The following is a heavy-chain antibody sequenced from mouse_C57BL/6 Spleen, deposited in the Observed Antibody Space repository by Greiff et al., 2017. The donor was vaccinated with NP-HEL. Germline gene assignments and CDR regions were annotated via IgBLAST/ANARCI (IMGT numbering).Heavy chain of an antibody. CDR2: IYPGDGDT. V-gene: IGHV1-82*01. CDR3: ARWPGSSDYFDY. D-gene: IGHD1-1*01. Sequence: ESGPELVKPGASVKISCKASGYAFSSSWMNWVKQRPGKGLEWIGRIYPGDGDTNYNGKFKGKATLTADKSSSTAYMQLSSLTSEDSAVYFCARWPGSSDYFDYWGQGTTLTVSS. CDR1: GYAFSSSW. J-gene: IGHJ2*01.